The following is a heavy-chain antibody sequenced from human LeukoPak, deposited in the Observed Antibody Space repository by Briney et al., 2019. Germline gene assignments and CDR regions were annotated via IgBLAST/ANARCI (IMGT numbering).Heavy chain of an antibody. D-gene: IGHD3-22*01. J-gene: IGHJ4*02. Sequence: ASVKVSCKASGYTFTDYYMHWVRQAPGQGLEWMGWINVNRGGTNYAQKFQGRVTMTRDTSISTAYMELSRLRSDDTAVYYCARNFYFDSSGYYHYWGQGTLVTVSS. V-gene: IGHV1-2*02. CDR3: ARNFYFDSSGYYHY. CDR1: GYTFTDYY. CDR2: INVNRGGT.